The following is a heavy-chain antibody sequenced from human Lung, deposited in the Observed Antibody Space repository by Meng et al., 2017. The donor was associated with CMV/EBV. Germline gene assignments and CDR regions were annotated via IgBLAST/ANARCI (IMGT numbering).Heavy chain of an antibody. CDR2: IYPGDSDV. V-gene: IGHV5-51*01. D-gene: IGHD4-17*01. J-gene: IGHJ5*02. CDR1: GYIFSDYW. CDR3: ARNGADEDYWFDP. Sequence: SXQGFGYIFSDYWIGWVRQMPGKGLEWMGIIYPGDSDVRYSPSFQGQVFISADESISTAYLQWYSLKASDTAIYYCARNGADEDYWFDPWGQGTLVTVSS.